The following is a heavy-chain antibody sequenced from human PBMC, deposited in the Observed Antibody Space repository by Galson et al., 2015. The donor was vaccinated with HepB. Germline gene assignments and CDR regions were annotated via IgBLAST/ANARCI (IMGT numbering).Heavy chain of an antibody. V-gene: IGHV3-11*03. CDR3: ARRGITVATSFDY. Sequence: SLRLSCAGSGFTFSDYYMNWIRQAPGKGLEWVSYISGTSSYTNYADSVKGRFTISRDNAKNSLYLQMNSLRAEDTAVYYCARRGITVATSFDYWGQGTLVTVSS. CDR2: ISGTSSYT. D-gene: IGHD6-19*01. CDR1: GFTFSDYY. J-gene: IGHJ4*02.